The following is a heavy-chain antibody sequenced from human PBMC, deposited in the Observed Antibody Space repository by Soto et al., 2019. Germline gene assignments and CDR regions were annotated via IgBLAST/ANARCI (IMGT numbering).Heavy chain of an antibody. Sequence: GGSLRLSCAASGFTFSSYAMSWVRQAPGKGLEWVSSISGSGGSTNHADSVKGRFTISRDNSKNTLYLQMNSLRVEDTAVYYCAKNRIGLNTDFDYWGQGTLVTVSS. CDR1: GFTFSSYA. V-gene: IGHV3-23*01. J-gene: IGHJ4*02. CDR3: AKNRIGLNTDFDY. D-gene: IGHD3-16*02. CDR2: ISGSGGST.